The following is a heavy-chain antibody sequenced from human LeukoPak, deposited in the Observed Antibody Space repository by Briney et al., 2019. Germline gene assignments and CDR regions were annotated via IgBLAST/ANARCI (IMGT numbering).Heavy chain of an antibody. CDR3: ASGNWRYYFDY. D-gene: IGHD1-1*01. CDR2: IYTSGST. V-gene: IGHV4-61*02. CDR1: SGSISSGSYY. J-gene: IGHJ4*02. Sequence: SETLSLTCTVSSGSISSGSYYWSWIRQPAGKGLEWIGRIYTSGSTNYNPSLKSRVTISVDTSKNQFFLRLSSVTAADTAVYYCASGNWRYYFDYWGQGTLVTVSS.